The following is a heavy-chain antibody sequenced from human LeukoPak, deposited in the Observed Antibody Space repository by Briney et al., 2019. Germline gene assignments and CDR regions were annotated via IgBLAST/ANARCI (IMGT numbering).Heavy chain of an antibody. CDR1: GYTFINHW. Sequence: ASVKVSCKASGYTFINHWMHWVRQAPGQGLEWVGLINPTGTTTLYAQKFQGRITLTRDMSATTDYMELSSLTSEDTAVYYCARDLRSSIAARPVAFDIWGQGTMVTVSS. D-gene: IGHD6-6*01. V-gene: IGHV1-46*01. J-gene: IGHJ3*02. CDR3: ARDLRSSIAARPVAFDI. CDR2: INPTGTTT.